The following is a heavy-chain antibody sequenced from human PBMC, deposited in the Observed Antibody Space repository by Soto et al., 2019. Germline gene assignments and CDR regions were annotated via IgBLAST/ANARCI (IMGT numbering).Heavy chain of an antibody. V-gene: IGHV3-23*01. CDR3: AKDSNERSLVDAFDS. CDR2: ISGSGSST. J-gene: IGHJ3*02. Sequence: GGSLRLSCAASGFTFSSYAMSWVRQAPGKGLEWVSGISGSGSSTYYADSVKGRFTFSRDNSKNTLYLQMSSLRVEDTAVYYCAKDSNERSLVDAFDSWGQGTMVTVSS. D-gene: IGHD1-1*01. CDR1: GFTFSSYA.